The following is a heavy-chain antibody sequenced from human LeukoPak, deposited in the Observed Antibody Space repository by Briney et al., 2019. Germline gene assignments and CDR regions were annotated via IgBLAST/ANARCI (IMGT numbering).Heavy chain of an antibody. V-gene: IGHV3-30*18. Sequence: PGGSLRLSCAASGFTFSSYGMHWVRQAPGKGLEWVAVISYDGSNKYYADSVKGRFTISRDNSKNTLYLQMNSLRAEDTALYYCANGIYYDSSGYLKNAWGQGTMVTVSS. D-gene: IGHD3-22*01. CDR1: GFTFSSYG. J-gene: IGHJ3*01. CDR3: ANGIYYDSSGYLKNA. CDR2: ISYDGSNK.